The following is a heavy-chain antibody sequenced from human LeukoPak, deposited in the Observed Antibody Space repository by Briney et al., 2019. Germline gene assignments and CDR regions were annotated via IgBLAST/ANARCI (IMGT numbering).Heavy chain of an antibody. J-gene: IGHJ6*03. CDR2: IRYDGSNK. CDR1: GFTFSSYG. D-gene: IGHD1-26*01. Sequence: AGGSLRLSCAASGFTFSSYGMHWVRQAPGKGLEWVAFIRYDGSNKYYADSVKGRFTISRDNSKNTLYLQMNSLRAEDTAVYYCAKRGCSGSYLDYYYYYMDVWGKGTTVTVSS. V-gene: IGHV3-30*02. CDR3: AKRGCSGSYLDYYYYYMDV.